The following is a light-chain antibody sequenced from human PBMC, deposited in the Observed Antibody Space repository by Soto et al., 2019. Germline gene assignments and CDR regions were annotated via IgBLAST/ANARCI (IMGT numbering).Light chain of an antibody. CDR1: QSISSY. Sequence: DIQMTQSPSTLSASVGDRVTITCRASQSISSYLNWYQQKPGKATKLLIYAASSLQSGVPSRFSGSGSGTDFTLTISSLQPEDFATYYCQQSYSTPRSWTFGQGTKVDIK. J-gene: IGKJ1*01. V-gene: IGKV1-39*01. CDR2: AAS. CDR3: QQSYSTPRSWT.